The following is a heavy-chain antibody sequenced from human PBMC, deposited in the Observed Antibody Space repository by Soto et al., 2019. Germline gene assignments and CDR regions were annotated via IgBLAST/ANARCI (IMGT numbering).Heavy chain of an antibody. J-gene: IGHJ6*03. CDR2: MNPNSGNT. CDR3: ARANYDFWSGYSGLATNSYYMDV. CDR1: GYTFTSYD. Sequence: ASVKVSCKASGYTFTSYDINWVRQATGQGLEWMGWMNPNSGNTNYAQKLQGRVTMTTDTSTSTAYMELRSLRSDDTAVYYCARANYDFWSGYSGLATNSYYMDVWGKGTTVTVSS. D-gene: IGHD3-3*01. V-gene: IGHV1-18*01.